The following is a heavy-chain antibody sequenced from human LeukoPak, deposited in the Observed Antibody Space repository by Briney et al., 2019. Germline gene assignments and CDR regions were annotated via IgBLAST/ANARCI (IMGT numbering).Heavy chain of an antibody. CDR1: GFTFSSYA. V-gene: IGHV3-30-3*01. J-gene: IGHJ4*02. CDR2: ISYEGSNK. Sequence: PGGSLRLSCAASGFTFSSYAMHWVRQAPGKGLGWVAVISYEGSNKYYADSVKGRFTISRDNSKNTLYLQMNSLRAEDTAVYYCARSGGRITILGGGFDYWGQGTLVTVSS. D-gene: IGHD3-3*01. CDR3: ARSGGRITILGGGFDY.